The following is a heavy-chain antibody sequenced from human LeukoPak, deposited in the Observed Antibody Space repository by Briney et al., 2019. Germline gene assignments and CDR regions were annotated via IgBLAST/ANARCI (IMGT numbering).Heavy chain of an antibody. Sequence: ASVKVSCKASGYTFTGYYMHWVRQAPGQGLAWMGWINPNSGGTNYAQKFQGRVTMTRDTSISTAYMEMSRLRSDDTAVYYCVRVVHSTVAGPTRAYNWFDPWGQGTLVTVSS. J-gene: IGHJ5*02. CDR2: INPNSGGT. CDR3: VRVVHSTVAGPTRAYNWFDP. D-gene: IGHD6-19*01. CDR1: GYTFTGYY. V-gene: IGHV1-2*02.